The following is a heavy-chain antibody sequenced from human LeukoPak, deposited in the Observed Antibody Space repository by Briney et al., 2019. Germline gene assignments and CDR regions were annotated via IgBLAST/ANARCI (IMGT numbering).Heavy chain of an antibody. Sequence: ASVKVSCKASGGTFSSYAISWVRQAPGQGLEWMGRVIPIFGTANYAQKFQGRVTITTDESTSTAYMELSSLRSEDTAVYYCARVQYDFWSGYYRSQGQFWFDPRGQGTLVTVSS. J-gene: IGHJ5*02. CDR1: GGTFSSYA. D-gene: IGHD3-3*01. CDR3: ARVQYDFWSGYYRSQGQFWFDP. V-gene: IGHV1-69*05. CDR2: VIPIFGTA.